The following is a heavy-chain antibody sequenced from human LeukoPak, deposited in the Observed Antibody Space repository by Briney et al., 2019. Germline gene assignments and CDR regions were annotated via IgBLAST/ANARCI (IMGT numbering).Heavy chain of an antibody. Sequence: AGETLKISCKGSGYSFTSYWISWVRQMPGKGLEWMGRIDPSDSYTNYSPSFQGHVTISADKSISTAYLQWSSLKASDTAMYYCARGSGYDFRYWGQGTLVTVSS. V-gene: IGHV5-10-1*01. CDR2: IDPSDSYT. CDR3: ARGSGYDFRY. D-gene: IGHD5-12*01. CDR1: GYSFTSYW. J-gene: IGHJ4*02.